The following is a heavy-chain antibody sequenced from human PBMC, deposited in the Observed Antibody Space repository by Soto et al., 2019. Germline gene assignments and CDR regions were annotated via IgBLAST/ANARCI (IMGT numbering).Heavy chain of an antibody. CDR1: GFTFSSYA. CDR2: ISYDGNNE. V-gene: IGHV3-30-3*01. D-gene: IGHD6-13*01. J-gene: IGHJ4*02. Sequence: QVQLVESGGGVVQPGRSLRLSCAASGFTFSSYAMHWVRQAPGKGLEWVAVISYDGNNEYYADSVKGRFTISRDNSTNTLYLKLNGLRAEDTAVYYCARDSPPFSGYSSSWYDYWGQGTLVTVSS. CDR3: ARDSPPFSGYSSSWYDY.